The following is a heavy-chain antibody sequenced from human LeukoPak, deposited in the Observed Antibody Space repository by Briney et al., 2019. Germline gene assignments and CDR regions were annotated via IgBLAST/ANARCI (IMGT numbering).Heavy chain of an antibody. CDR1: GFTFSSYG. CDR3: AKDPRAYSSGWYWSDY. D-gene: IGHD6-19*01. V-gene: IGHV3-30*02. CDR2: IRFDGSNK. J-gene: IGHJ4*02. Sequence: GGSLRLSCAASGFTFSSYGMHWVRQAPGKGLEWVAFIRFDGSNKYYADSVKGRFTISRDNSKNTLYPQMNSLRAEDTAVYYCAKDPRAYSSGWYWSDYWGQGTLVTVSS.